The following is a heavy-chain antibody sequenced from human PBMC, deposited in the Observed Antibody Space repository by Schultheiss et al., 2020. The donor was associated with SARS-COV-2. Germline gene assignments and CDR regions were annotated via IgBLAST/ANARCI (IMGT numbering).Heavy chain of an antibody. V-gene: IGHV2-70*01. J-gene: IGHJ4*02. CDR2: IDWDDDK. CDR3: ARGFAFYYDNSGYYFELDY. CDR1: GFSLSTSGMC. D-gene: IGHD3-22*01. Sequence: QTLSLTCPFSGFSLSTSGMCVSWIRQPPGKALEWLALIDWDDDKYYSTSLKTRLTISKDTSKNQVVLTMTNMDPVDTATYYCARGFAFYYDNSGYYFELDYWGQGTLVTVSS.